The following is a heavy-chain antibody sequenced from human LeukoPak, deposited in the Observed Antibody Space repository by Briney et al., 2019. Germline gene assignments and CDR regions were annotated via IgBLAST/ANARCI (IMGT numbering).Heavy chain of an antibody. Sequence: ASVKVSCKASGYTFTSYDINWVRQATGQGLEWMGWMNPNSGNTGYSQKFQGRVTITRDTSASTAYMELSSLRSEDTAVYYCARDTAMAHFDYWGQGTLVTVSS. CDR1: GYTFTSYD. CDR2: MNPNSGNT. J-gene: IGHJ4*02. D-gene: IGHD5-18*01. V-gene: IGHV1-8*01. CDR3: ARDTAMAHFDY.